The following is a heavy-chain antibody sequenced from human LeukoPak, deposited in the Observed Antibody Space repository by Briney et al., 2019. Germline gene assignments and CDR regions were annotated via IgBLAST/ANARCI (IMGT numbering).Heavy chain of an antibody. Sequence: SETLSLTCSVSGGSISGYYWSWVRQPPGKGLEWIGYIYTSGSTNYNPSLKSRVTISVDTSKNQFSLRLSSVTAADTAVYYCATITTIASWFDPWGQGTLVTVSS. V-gene: IGHV4-4*09. CDR3: ATITTIASWFDP. CDR1: GGSISGYY. D-gene: IGHD3-22*01. J-gene: IGHJ5*02. CDR2: IYTSGST.